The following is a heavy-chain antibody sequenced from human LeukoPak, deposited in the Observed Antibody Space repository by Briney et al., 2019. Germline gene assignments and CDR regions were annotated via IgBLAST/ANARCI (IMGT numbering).Heavy chain of an antibody. CDR1: GFTFSSYA. CDR2: ISGSGGST. D-gene: IGHD3-3*01. J-gene: IGHJ3*02. Sequence: GGSLRLSCAASGFTFSSYAMSWVRQAPGKGLEWVSAISGSGGSTYYADSVKGRFTISRDNSKNTQYLQMNSLRAEDTAVYYCAKENGITIFGVVIENAFDIWGQGTMVTVSS. CDR3: AKENGITIFGVVIENAFDI. V-gene: IGHV3-23*01.